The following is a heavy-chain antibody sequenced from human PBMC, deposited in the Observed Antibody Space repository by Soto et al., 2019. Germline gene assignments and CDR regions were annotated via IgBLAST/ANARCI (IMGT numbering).Heavy chain of an antibody. CDR1: GGSFSGYY. V-gene: IGHV4-34*01. D-gene: IGHD3-10*01. CDR3: ARGWRYYGSGSYFDFDY. Sequence: QVQLQQWGAGLLKPSETLSLTCAVYGGSFSGYYWSWIRQPPGKGLEWIGEINHSGSTNYNPSLKSRVTISVYTSKNQFSLKLSSVTAADTAVYYCARGWRYYGSGSYFDFDYWGQGTLVTVSS. CDR2: INHSGST. J-gene: IGHJ4*02.